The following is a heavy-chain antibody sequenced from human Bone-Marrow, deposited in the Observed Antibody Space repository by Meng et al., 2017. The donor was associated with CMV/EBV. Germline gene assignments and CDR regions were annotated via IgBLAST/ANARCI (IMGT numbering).Heavy chain of an antibody. Sequence: GGSLRLSCAASGFTFSSYAMHWVRQAPGKGLEWVAVISYDGSNKYYADSVKGRFTISRDNSKNALYLQMNNLRAEDTVVYYCARDLGCSSTSCYEGGYYYYYYGMDVWGQGATVAVSS. J-gene: IGHJ6*02. CDR2: ISYDGSNK. CDR3: ARDLGCSSTSCYEGGYYYYYYGMDV. V-gene: IGHV3-30*04. CDR1: GFTFSSYA. D-gene: IGHD2-2*01.